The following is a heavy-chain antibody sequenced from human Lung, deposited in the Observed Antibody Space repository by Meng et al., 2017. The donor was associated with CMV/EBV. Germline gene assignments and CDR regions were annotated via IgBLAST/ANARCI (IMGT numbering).Heavy chain of an antibody. J-gene: IGHJ6*02. CDR2: ISSSGSTI. V-gene: IGHV3-11*04. CDR3: ARDLIVVVPAAPLDSYGIDV. Sequence: SCAASGSISRDYYMSWIRQATGKRLEWVSYISSSGSTIYYADTVKGRFTNSRDNAKHSLYLQMNSLSAEDAAVYYCARDLIVVVPAAPLDSYGIDVWGQGXTVTVSS. CDR1: GSISRDYY. D-gene: IGHD2-2*01.